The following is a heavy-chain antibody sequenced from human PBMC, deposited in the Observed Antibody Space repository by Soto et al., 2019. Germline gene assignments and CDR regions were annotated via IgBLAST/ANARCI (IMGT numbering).Heavy chain of an antibody. J-gene: IGHJ4*02. CDR2: ISYDGSNK. Sequence: GGSLRLSCAASGFTFSSYAMHWVRQAPGKGLEWVAVISYDGSNKYYADSVKGRFTISRDNSKNTLYLQMNSLRAEDTAVYYCARDKRDDYYDSSGYYHHPFYWGQGTLVTVSS. CDR1: GFTFSSYA. V-gene: IGHV3-30-3*01. CDR3: ARDKRDDYYDSSGYYHHPFY. D-gene: IGHD3-22*01.